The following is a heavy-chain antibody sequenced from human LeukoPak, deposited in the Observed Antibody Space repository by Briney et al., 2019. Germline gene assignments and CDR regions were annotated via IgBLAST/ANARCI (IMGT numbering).Heavy chain of an antibody. CDR1: GLTFSRYA. CDR2: IRGSGDTT. V-gene: IGHV3-23*01. J-gene: IGHJ4*02. D-gene: IGHD3-22*01. Sequence: GGSLRLSCAASGLTFSRYAMHWVRQAPGKGLEWISAIRGSGDTTYYADSVKGRCSISGDNSKNTLYLQMTSLRAEDTAVYHCAKDRSDYDSSGYNYFDYWGQGMLVTVSS. CDR3: AKDRSDYDSSGYNYFDY.